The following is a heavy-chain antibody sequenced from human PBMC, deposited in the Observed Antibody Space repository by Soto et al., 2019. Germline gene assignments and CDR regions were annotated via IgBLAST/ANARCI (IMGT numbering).Heavy chain of an antibody. D-gene: IGHD2-15*01. CDR3: AASPPCWQNYYYGAMDV. J-gene: IGHJ6*02. CDR1: GFTFTSSA. CDR2: IVVGSDNT. Sequence: QMQLVQSGPEVKKPGTSVKVSCKTSGFTFTSSAIQWVRQARGQRLEWIGWIVVGSDNTNYAQKFQERVTSTRDLSTNTIYMDLSGLRSEDTAVYYCAASPPCWQNYYYGAMDVWGQGTTVTVSS. V-gene: IGHV1-58*02.